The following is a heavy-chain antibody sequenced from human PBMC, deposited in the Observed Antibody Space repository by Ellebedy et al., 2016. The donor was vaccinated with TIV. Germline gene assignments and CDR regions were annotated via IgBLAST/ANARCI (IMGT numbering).Heavy chain of an antibody. J-gene: IGHJ6*02. D-gene: IGHD3-10*01. CDR1: GFTFSSYG. CDR3: AREPMVRGVIRRGYAMDV. Sequence: GESLKISXAASGFTFSSYGMHWVRQAPGKGLEWVAVIWYDGNKYYADSVKGRFTISRDNSKNTLYLQMNSLRAEDTAVYYCAREPMVRGVIRRGYAMDVWGQGTTVTVSS. CDR2: IWYDGNK. V-gene: IGHV3-33*01.